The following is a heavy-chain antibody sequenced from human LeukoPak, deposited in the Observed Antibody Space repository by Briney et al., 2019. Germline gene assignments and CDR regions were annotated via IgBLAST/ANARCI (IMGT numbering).Heavy chain of an antibody. V-gene: IGHV1-2*02. Sequence: ASVKVSCKASGYTFTGYYMHWVRQAPGQGLEWMGWINPNSGGTNYAQKLQGRVTMTTDTSTSTAYMELRSLRSDDTAVYYCARVFFLDSSWYDYWGQGTLVTVSS. CDR1: GYTFTGYY. D-gene: IGHD6-13*01. J-gene: IGHJ4*02. CDR3: ARVFFLDSSWYDY. CDR2: INPNSGGT.